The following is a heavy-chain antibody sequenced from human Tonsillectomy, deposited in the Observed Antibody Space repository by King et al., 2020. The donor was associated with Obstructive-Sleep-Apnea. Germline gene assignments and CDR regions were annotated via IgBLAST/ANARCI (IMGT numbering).Heavy chain of an antibody. CDR1: GGSISSSSYY. CDR2: MYYSGST. J-gene: IGHJ3*02. V-gene: IGHV4-39*07. D-gene: IGHD3-3*01. Sequence: MQLQESGPGLVKPSETLSLTCTVSGGSISSSSYYWGWIRQPPGKGLEWIGSMYYSGSTYYNSSLRSRVTISVDTSKNQFSLKLSPVTAADTAVYYCARDRPIPIFGVVTVGIDIWGQGTMVTVSS. CDR3: ARDRPIPIFGVVTVGIDI.